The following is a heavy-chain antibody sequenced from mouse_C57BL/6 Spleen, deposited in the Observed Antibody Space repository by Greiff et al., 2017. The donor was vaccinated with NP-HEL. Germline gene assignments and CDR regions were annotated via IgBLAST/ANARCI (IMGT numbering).Heavy chain of an antibody. Sequence: QVQLQQPGAELVKPGASVKLSCKASGYTFTSYWMQWVKQRPGQGLEWIGEIDPSDRYTNYNQKFKGKATLTVDPSSSTAYMQRSSLTSEDSAVYYCARGETTVVAYDVWGTGTTVTVSS. CDR3: ARGETTVVAYDV. V-gene: IGHV1-50*01. J-gene: IGHJ1*03. D-gene: IGHD1-1*01. CDR1: GYTFTSYW. CDR2: IDPSDRYT.